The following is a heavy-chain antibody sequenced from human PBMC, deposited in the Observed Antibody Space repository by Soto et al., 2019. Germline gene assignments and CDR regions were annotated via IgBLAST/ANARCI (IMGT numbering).Heavy chain of an antibody. CDR2: ISYDGSKI. V-gene: IGHV3-30*18. CDR3: AKGIIFRFWEWLGPGYYYGMDV. Sequence: PGGSLRLSCAASGFNFSSYGMHWVRQTPGKGLEWMAVISYDGSKIYYADSVKGRFTISRDNSKKMMNLQMNSLRAEDTAVYFCAKGIIFRFWEWLGPGYYYGMDVWGQGTPVTVSS. D-gene: IGHD3-3*01. J-gene: IGHJ6*02. CDR1: GFNFSSYG.